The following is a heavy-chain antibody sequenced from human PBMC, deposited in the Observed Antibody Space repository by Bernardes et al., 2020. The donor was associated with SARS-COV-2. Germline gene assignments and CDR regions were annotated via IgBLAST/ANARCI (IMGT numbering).Heavy chain of an antibody. Sequence: GGSLRLSCAASGFTLSSYAMSWVRQAPGKGLEWVSGISGSGGSTWYADSVKGRFTVSRDNSQNTLYLQMNSLRVEDTAVYYCARGSRSSSWDFDYWGQGTLVTVSS. CDR3: ARGSRSSSWDFDY. CDR1: GFTLSSYA. V-gene: IGHV3-23*01. CDR2: ISGSGGST. D-gene: IGHD6-13*01. J-gene: IGHJ4*02.